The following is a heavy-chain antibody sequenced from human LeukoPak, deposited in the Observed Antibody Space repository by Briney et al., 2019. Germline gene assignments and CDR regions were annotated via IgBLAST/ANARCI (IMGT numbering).Heavy chain of an antibody. V-gene: IGHV4-30-4*01. D-gene: IGHD3-22*01. CDR3: ARARKTTTYYYDSSGYYPHFDY. Sequence: SETLSLTCTVSGGSISSGDYFWSWIRQPPGKGLEWIGYIYYTGSTYYNPSLKSRLTMSVDTSKNQISLRLTSVTAADTAVYYCARARKTTTYYYDSSGYYPHFDYWGQGTLVTVSS. CDR2: IYYTGST. CDR1: GGSISSGDYF. J-gene: IGHJ4*02.